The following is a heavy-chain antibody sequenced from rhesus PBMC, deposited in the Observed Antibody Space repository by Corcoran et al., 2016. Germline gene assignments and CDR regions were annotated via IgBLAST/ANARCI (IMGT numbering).Heavy chain of an antibody. CDR1: GGSISVGYG. J-gene: IGHJ4*01. CDR3: ARGDYYGTGFDY. V-gene: IGHV4S7*01. D-gene: IGHD3-28*01. Sequence: QVQLQESGPGLLKPSETLSLTCAVSGGSISVGYGWGGIRQPPGKGLECIGSIYSSRGTTYHNPSLKSRVTISTDTSKNQFSLKLSSVTAADTAVYYCARGDYYGTGFDYWGQGVLVTVSS. CDR2: IYSSRGTT.